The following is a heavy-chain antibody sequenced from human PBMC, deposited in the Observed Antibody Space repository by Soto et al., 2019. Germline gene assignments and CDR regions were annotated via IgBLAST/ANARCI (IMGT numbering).Heavy chain of an antibody. Sequence: SETLSLTCTVSGGSISSYYWSWIRQPPGKGLEWIGYIYYSGSTNYNPSLKSRVTISVDTSKNQFSLKLSSVTAADTAVYYCARLGYFGVRAFEIWGQGTMVTVSS. CDR2: IYYSGST. V-gene: IGHV4-59*01. D-gene: IGHD3-10*01. J-gene: IGHJ3*02. CDR3: ARLGYFGVRAFEI. CDR1: GGSISSYY.